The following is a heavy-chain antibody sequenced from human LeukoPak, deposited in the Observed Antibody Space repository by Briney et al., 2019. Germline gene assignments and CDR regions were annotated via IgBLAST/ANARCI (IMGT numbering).Heavy chain of an antibody. D-gene: IGHD4-17*01. CDR1: GYSFTSYF. V-gene: IGHV1-46*01. J-gene: IGHJ6*03. CDR3: ATAIGSRGVYGDYVAYMDV. Sequence: GASVKVSCKTSGYSFTSYFLAWVRQAPGHGLEWMGKIDPTSGTTTYAQRFQARVTMTRDLSTSTVYMELSSLRSEDTAVYYCATAIGSRGVYGDYVAYMDVWGKGTTVTVSS. CDR2: IDPTSGTT.